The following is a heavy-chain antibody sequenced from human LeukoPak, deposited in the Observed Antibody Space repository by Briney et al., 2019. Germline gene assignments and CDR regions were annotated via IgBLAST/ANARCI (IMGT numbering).Heavy chain of an antibody. J-gene: IGHJ4*02. CDR3: AKDLQRGVAARPGGEFDY. V-gene: IGHV3-23*01. D-gene: IGHD6-6*01. Sequence: PGGSLRLSCAASGFTFSSYGMSWVRQAPGKGLEWVSGISASGGSTYYADSVKGRFSISRDNSKNTMYLQMNSLRAEDTAVYYCAKDLQRGVAARPGGEFDYWGQGTLVTVSS. CDR1: GFTFSSYG. CDR2: ISASGGST.